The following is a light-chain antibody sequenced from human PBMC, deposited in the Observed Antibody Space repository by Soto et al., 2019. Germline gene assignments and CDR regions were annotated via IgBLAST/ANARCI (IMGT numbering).Light chain of an antibody. CDR1: QSVSSN. J-gene: IGKJ2*01. CDR2: GAS. V-gene: IGKV3-15*01. CDR3: EQYNSWPYT. Sequence: EIVMTQSPATLSVSPGERATLSCRASQSVSSNLAWYQQKPGQAPRLLMFGASTRATGVPARFSGSGSGTEFTLTITSLQSEDSAVYYCEQYNSWPYTFGQGTKVDIK.